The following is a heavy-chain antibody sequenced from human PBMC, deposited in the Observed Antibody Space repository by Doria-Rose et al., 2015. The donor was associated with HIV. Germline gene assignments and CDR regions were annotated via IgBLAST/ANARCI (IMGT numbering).Heavy chain of an antibody. V-gene: IGHV2-26*01. CDR2: LFTDDER. CDR3: ARIKSSIWYHKYYVDF. Sequence: QITLKESGPVPVKPTETLTLTRTVSGVSLSSPGMGVSWIRQPPGKALEWLANLFTDDERSYKTSLKSRLTIFSGTAKSQVVLTMTDMDPVDTATYYCARIKSSIWYHKYYVDFWGQGTLVIVSA. J-gene: IGHJ4*02. CDR1: GVSLSSPGMG. D-gene: IGHD6-13*01.